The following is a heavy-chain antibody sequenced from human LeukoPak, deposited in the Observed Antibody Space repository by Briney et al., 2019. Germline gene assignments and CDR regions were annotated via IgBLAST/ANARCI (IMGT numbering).Heavy chain of an antibody. Sequence: ASVKVSCKASGGTFSSYAISWVRQAPGQGLEWMGWMNPNSGNTGYAQKFQGRVTITRNTSISTAYMELSSLRSEDTAVYYCARGYSPPRSGCYGSPPYYFDYGAQEPLVTVPS. V-gene: IGHV1-8*03. CDR2: MNPNSGNT. CDR3: ARGYSPPRSGCYGSPPYYFDY. J-gene: IGHJ4*02. D-gene: IGHD6-19*01. CDR1: GGTFSSYA.